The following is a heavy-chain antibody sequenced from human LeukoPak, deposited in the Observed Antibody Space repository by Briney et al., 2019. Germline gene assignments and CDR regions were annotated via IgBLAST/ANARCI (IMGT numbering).Heavy chain of an antibody. Sequence: ASVKASCKASGYNFISYYMHWVRQAPGQGLEWMGWINPNSGGTNYAQKFQGRVTMTRDTSISTAYMELSRLRSDDTAVYYCARVVGDGFDYWGQGTLVTVSS. D-gene: IGHD4-17*01. CDR3: ARVVGDGFDY. CDR2: INPNSGGT. CDR1: GYNFISYY. V-gene: IGHV1-2*02. J-gene: IGHJ4*02.